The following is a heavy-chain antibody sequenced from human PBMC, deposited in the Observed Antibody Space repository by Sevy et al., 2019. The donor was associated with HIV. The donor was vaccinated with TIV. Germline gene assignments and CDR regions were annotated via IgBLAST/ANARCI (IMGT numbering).Heavy chain of an antibody. Sequence: GGSLRLSCEASGFIFSSYAMHWVRQAPGKGLEWVAIIWSDGAYKYHGDSVKGRFIISRDNAKNTLYLQMNSLRVADTAIYYCARGGYYYDNAAYYAFDSWGQGTLVTVSS. CDR2: IWSDGAYK. CDR3: ARGGYYYDNAAYYAFDS. J-gene: IGHJ4*02. V-gene: IGHV3-33*01. CDR1: GFIFSSYA. D-gene: IGHD3-22*01.